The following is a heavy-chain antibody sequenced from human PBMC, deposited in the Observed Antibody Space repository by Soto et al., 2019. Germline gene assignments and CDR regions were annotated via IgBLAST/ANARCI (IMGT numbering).Heavy chain of an antibody. CDR1: GFTFSSYA. D-gene: IGHD3-9*01. CDR3: AKERDYDILTGLTDY. J-gene: IGHJ4*02. Sequence: SGGSLRLSCAASGFTFSSYAMSWVRQAPGKGLEWVSAISGSGGSTYYADSVKGRFTTSRDNSKNTLYLQMNSLRAEDTAVYYCAKERDYDILTGLTDYWGQGTLVTVSS. V-gene: IGHV3-23*01. CDR2: ISGSGGST.